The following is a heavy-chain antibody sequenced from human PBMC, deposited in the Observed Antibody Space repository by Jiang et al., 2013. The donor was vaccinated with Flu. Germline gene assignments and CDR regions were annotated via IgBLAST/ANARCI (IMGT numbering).Heavy chain of an antibody. V-gene: IGHV5-51*01. CDR3: ARHLSSGWSPSSGEYFDY. Sequence: RQMPGKGLEWMGIIYPGDSGTRYSPSLQGQVTISADKSISTAYLQWSSLKASDTAMYYCARHLSSGWSPSSGEYFDYWGQGTLVTVSS. D-gene: IGHD6-19*01. J-gene: IGHJ4*02. CDR2: IYPGDSGT.